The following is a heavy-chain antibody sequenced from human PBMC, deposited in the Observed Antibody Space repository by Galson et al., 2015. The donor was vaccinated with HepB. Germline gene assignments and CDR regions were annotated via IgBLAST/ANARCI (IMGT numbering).Heavy chain of an antibody. CDR1: GFTFDTYA. V-gene: IGHV3-30-3*01. Sequence: SLRLSCAASGFTFDTYAIHWVRQAPGRGLEWVAVISYDGVNIYYADSVKGRFTISRDNSKNTLYLQMNSLIVEDTAVYYCARDRHYTTLSGLGFDYWGQGTLVTVSS. D-gene: IGHD2/OR15-2a*01. CDR2: ISYDGVNI. J-gene: IGHJ4*01. CDR3: ARDRHYTTLSGLGFDY.